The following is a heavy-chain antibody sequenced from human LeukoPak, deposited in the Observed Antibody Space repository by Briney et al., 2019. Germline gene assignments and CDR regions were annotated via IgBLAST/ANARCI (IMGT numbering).Heavy chain of an antibody. Sequence: SETLSLTCAVYGGSFSGYYWSWLRQPPGKGLEWIGEINHSGSTNYNPSLKSRVTISVDTSKNQFSLKLSSVTAADTAVYYCARLPWGSYRLVDYWGQGTLVTVSS. CDR3: ARLPWGSYRLVDY. CDR1: GGSFSGYY. D-gene: IGHD3-16*02. CDR2: INHSGST. J-gene: IGHJ4*02. V-gene: IGHV4-34*01.